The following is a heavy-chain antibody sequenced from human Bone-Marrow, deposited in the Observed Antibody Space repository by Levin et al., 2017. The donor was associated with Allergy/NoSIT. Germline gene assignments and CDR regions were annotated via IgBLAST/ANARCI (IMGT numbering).Heavy chain of an antibody. CDR2: ISAYTGDT. CDR1: GYSFHTYV. CDR3: GRVYGRSYPSSYYGVDV. J-gene: IGHJ6*02. V-gene: IGHV1-18*01. Sequence: ASVKVSCTTSGYSFHTYVISWVRRSPGQGLEWMGWISAYTGDTNYTQKFQGRVTMTTDTDTTTAYMELRSLKADDTAIYYCGRVYGRSYPSSYYGVDVWGQGTTVTVSS. D-gene: IGHD3-22*01.